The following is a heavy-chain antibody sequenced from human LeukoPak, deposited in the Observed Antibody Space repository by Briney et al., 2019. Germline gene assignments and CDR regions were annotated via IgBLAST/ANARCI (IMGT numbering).Heavy chain of an antibody. CDR2: IRYDGSNK. CDR3: AKDPMSDYDILTGYYNGGYYFDF. CDR1: GFTLSSYG. D-gene: IGHD3-9*01. Sequence: GGSLRLSCVTSGFTLSSYGMHWVRQAPGKGLEWVAFIRYDGSNKYYVDSVEGRFTISRDNSNNTLYLQMNSLRAEDTAVYYCAKDPMSDYDILTGYYNGGYYFDFWGQGTLVTVSS. J-gene: IGHJ4*02. V-gene: IGHV3-30*02.